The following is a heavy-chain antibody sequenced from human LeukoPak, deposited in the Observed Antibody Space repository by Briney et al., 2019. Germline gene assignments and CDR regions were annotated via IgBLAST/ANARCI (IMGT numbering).Heavy chain of an antibody. V-gene: IGHV3-30*04. D-gene: IGHD6-13*01. CDR2: ISYDGSNK. CDR1: GFTFSSYA. J-gene: IGHJ6*04. CDR3: ARDHSSSWFDY. Sequence: PGGSLRLSCAASGFTFSSYAMHWVRQAPGKGLEWVAVISYDGSNKYYADSVKGRFTISRDNSKNTLYLQMNSLRAEDTAVYYCARDHSSSWFDYWGIGTTVTVSS.